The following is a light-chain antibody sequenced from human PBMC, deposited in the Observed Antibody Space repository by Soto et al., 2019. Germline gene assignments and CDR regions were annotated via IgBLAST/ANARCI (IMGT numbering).Light chain of an antibody. CDR2: EVT. Sequence: QSALTQPVSVSGSPGQSITISCTGTSSDVGGSNYVSWYQQHPGKAPKLIIFEVTYRPSGVSNRVSGSKSGNTASLTISGLQAEDEADYYCSSYRGSNVIFGGGTKLTVL. CDR1: SSDVGGSNY. V-gene: IGLV2-14*01. J-gene: IGLJ2*01. CDR3: SSYRGSNVI.